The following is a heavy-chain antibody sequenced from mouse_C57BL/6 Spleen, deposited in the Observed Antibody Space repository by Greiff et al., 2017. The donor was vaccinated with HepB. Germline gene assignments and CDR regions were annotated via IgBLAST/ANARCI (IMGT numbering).Heavy chain of an antibody. D-gene: IGHD2-1*01. Sequence: QVQLQQSGAELVKPGASVKMSCKASGYTFTTYPIEWMKQNHGKSLEWIGNFHPYNDDTKYNEKFKGKATLTVEKSSSTVYLELSRLTSDDSAVYYCAIIYYGNYVGYFDVWGTGTTVTVSS. J-gene: IGHJ1*03. V-gene: IGHV1-47*01. CDR2: FHPYNDDT. CDR3: AIIYYGNYVGYFDV. CDR1: GYTFTTYP.